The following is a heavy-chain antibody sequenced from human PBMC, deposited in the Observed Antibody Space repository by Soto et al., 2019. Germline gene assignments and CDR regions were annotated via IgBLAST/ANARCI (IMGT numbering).Heavy chain of an antibody. V-gene: IGHV4-31*03. CDR3: ASISVAGKPLHLFDY. J-gene: IGHJ4*02. Sequence: QVQLQESGPGLVKPSQTLSLTCTVSGGSISSGGYYWSWIRQHPGKGLEWIGYIYYSGSTYYNPSLQGRFTIAVDTSKNQFPLKLSSVTAADTAVYYCASISVAGKPLHLFDYWGQGTLVTVSS. CDR1: GGSISSGGYY. D-gene: IGHD6-19*01. CDR2: IYYSGST.